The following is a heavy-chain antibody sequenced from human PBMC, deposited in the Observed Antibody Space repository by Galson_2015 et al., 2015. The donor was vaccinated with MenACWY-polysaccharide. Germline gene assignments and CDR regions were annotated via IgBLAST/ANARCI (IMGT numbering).Heavy chain of an antibody. Sequence: SETLSLTCTVSHGPVSSVTDYWGWLLQSPGKGLEWIGYMSSNGRGNRNPSLTSRVTISIDTSKNQFSLRLNSVTAADTAIYYCAREPTYSGSFGWFDSWGQGTLVTVSS. CDR3: AREPTYSGSFGWFDS. CDR1: HGPVSSVTDY. D-gene: IGHD1-26*01. V-gene: IGHV4-61*01. J-gene: IGHJ5*01. CDR2: MSSNGRG.